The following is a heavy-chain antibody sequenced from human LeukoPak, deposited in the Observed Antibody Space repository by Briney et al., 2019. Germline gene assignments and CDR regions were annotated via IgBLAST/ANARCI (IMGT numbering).Heavy chain of an antibody. D-gene: IGHD5-18*01. Sequence: ASVKVSCKASGYTFTNYVISCVRQAPGQGLEWMVWISADNGNTNYAQKLQGRVTMTTDTSTITAYMELRSLRFDDTAMYYCARGPDTASYWYFDLWGRGTLVTVSS. CDR3: ARGPDTASYWYFDL. V-gene: IGHV1-18*01. CDR1: GYTFTNYV. J-gene: IGHJ2*01. CDR2: ISADNGNT.